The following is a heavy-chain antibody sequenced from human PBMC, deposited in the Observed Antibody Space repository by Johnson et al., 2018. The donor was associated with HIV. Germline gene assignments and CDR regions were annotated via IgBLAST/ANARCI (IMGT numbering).Heavy chain of an antibody. CDR1: GFSFDDYN. V-gene: IGHV3-20*04. J-gene: IGHJ3*02. Sequence: VHLVESGGGEVRPGGSLRLSCVASGFSFDDYNMNWVRQAPGKGLEWVCGINPRPDSAACADSVKGRFTISRDNAKNTLYLQMNSLRAEDTAVYYCARLRGAFDIWGRGTMVTVSS. CDR3: ARLRGAFDI. CDR2: INPRPDSA.